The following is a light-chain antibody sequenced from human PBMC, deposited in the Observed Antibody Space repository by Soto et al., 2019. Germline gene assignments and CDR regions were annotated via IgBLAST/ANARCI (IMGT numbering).Light chain of an antibody. CDR3: QQYHIYSGT. J-gene: IGKJ1*01. CDR2: DAS. Sequence: DIQLAHSPSTQCASVSARVTIXKRASQSISSWLAWYQQKPGKAPKLLIYDASSLESGVPSRFSGSGSGTEFTLTINSLQPDDFATYYCQQYHIYSGTFGQGTKVDIK. V-gene: IGKV1-5*01. CDR1: QSISSW.